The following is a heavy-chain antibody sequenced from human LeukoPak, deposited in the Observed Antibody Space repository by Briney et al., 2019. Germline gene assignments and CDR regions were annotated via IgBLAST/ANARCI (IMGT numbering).Heavy chain of an antibody. CDR1: GFSFSSYW. Sequence: GGSLRLSCAVSGFSFSSYWMTWVRQAPGKGLEWVSYISSSNRTIYYADSVKGRFTISRDNAKNSLYLQMNSLRAEDTAVYYCATALDYGDSRDYWGQGTLVTVSS. J-gene: IGHJ4*02. D-gene: IGHD4-17*01. CDR3: ATALDYGDSRDY. V-gene: IGHV3-48*04. CDR2: ISSSNRTI.